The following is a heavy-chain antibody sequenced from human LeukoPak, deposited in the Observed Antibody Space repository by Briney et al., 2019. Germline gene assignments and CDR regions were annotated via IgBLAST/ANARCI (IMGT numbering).Heavy chain of an antibody. Sequence: KPSETLSLTCAVYGGSFSVNYWSWIRQPPGKGLEWIGSIYYSGSTYYNPSLKSRVTISVDTSKNQFSLKLSSVTAADTAVYYCARGSAPPRGFFDIWGQGTMVTVSS. V-gene: IGHV4-34*01. J-gene: IGHJ3*02. CDR2: IYYSGST. CDR1: GGSFSVNY. CDR3: ARGSAPPRGFFDI.